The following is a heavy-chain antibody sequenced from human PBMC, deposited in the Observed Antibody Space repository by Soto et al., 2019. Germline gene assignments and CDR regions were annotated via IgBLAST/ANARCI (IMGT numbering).Heavy chain of an antibody. D-gene: IGHD3-3*01. CDR1: GGSISSSSYY. Sequence: QLQLQESGPGLVKPSETLSLTCTVSGGSISSSSYYWGWIRQPPGKGLEWIGSIYYSGSTYYNPSLKSRVTISVDTSKNQFSLKLSSVTAADTAVYYCARLKKLRSGLDNYYYYYGMDVWGQGTTVTVSS. CDR2: IYYSGST. V-gene: IGHV4-39*01. CDR3: ARLKKLRSGLDNYYYYYGMDV. J-gene: IGHJ6*02.